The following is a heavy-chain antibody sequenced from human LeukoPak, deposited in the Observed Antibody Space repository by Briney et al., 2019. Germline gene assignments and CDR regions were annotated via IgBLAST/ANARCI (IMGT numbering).Heavy chain of an antibody. J-gene: IGHJ4*02. CDR3: ARAPRFIKTGYYFDY. D-gene: IGHD3-10*01. V-gene: IGHV4-34*01. Sequence: SETLSLACAVYGGSFSGYYWSWIRQPPGKGLEWIGEINHSGSTYYNPSLKSRVTISVDTSKNQFSLKLSSVTAADTAVYYCARAPRFIKTGYYFDYWGQGTLVTVSS. CDR2: INHSGST. CDR1: GGSFSGYY.